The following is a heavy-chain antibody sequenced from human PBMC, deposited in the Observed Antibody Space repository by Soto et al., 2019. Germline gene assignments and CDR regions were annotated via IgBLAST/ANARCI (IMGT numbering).Heavy chain of an antibody. Sequence: QVQLVESGGGVVQPGTSLRLSCTASGFSFSSYGMHWVRQAPGKGLEWGAITWSEGSRKYYADSVKGRFTISRDNSENTVFPQMNRKIVEKTARHYCATGRPGPVSTTPHLDSWAQVPLVTVSS. J-gene: IGHJ4*02. CDR3: ATGRPGPVSTTPHLDS. CDR2: TWSEGSRK. CDR1: GFSFSSYG. D-gene: IGHD1-1*01. V-gene: IGHV3-33*03.